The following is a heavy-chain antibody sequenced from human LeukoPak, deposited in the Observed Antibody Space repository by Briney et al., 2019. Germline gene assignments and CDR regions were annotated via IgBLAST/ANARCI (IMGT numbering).Heavy chain of an antibody. D-gene: IGHD6-19*01. V-gene: IGHV1-69*06. CDR2: IIPIFGTA. Sequence: ASVKVSCKASGGTFSSYAISWVRQAPGQGLEWMGGIIPIFGTANYAQKFQGRVTITADKSTSTAYMELSSLRSEDTAVYYCARVRIAVAGTSYYYYYYMDVWGKGTTVTVSS. J-gene: IGHJ6*03. CDR3: ARVRIAVAGTSYYYYYYMDV. CDR1: GGTFSSYA.